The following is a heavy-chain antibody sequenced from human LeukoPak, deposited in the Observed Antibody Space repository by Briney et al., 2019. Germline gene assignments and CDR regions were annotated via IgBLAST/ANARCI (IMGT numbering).Heavy chain of an antibody. CDR2: IYYSGTT. V-gene: IGHV4-39*07. J-gene: IGHJ4*02. Sequence: SETLSLTCTVSGGSISSSSYYWGWIRQPPGKGLEWIGSIYYSGTTHYNPSLKSRVTMSVDTSKNQFSLKLSSVTAADTAVYYCARLSTVTTSFDYWGQGTLVTVSS. CDR3: ARLSTVTTSFDY. D-gene: IGHD4-17*01. CDR1: GGSISSSSYY.